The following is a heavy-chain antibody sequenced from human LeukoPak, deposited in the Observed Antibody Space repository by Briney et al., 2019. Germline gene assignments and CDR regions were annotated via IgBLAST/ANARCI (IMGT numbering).Heavy chain of an antibody. J-gene: IGHJ4*02. D-gene: IGHD4-17*01. CDR1: GFTFSSYA. CDR2: ISYDGSNK. CDR3: ARAPSHMTTVTTLRD. V-gene: IGHV3-30-3*01. Sequence: GRSLRLSCAASGFTFSSYATHWVRQAPGKGLEWVAVISYDGSNKYYADSVKGRFTISRDNSKNTLYLQMNSLRAEDTAVYYCARAPSHMTTVTTLRDWGQGTLVTVSS.